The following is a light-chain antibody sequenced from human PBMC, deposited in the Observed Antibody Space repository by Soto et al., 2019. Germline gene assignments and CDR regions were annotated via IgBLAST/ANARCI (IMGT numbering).Light chain of an antibody. J-gene: IGKJ1*01. CDR3: QQYGGSPQT. CDR2: GAS. Sequence: EIVLTPSPGTLALSPGEGATLSCSASQRVSKYLAWDQQKPGQAPRLLIYGASSRATGIPDSFSGSGSGADFTLTISRLEPEDCAVYYCQQYGGSPQTFGQGTKVEI. V-gene: IGKV3-20*01. CDR1: QRVSKY.